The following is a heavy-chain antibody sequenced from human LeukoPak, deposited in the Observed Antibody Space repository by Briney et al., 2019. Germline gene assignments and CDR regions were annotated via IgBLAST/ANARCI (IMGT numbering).Heavy chain of an antibody. V-gene: IGHV3-33*01. CDR3: ARATVQDSSWGTQLHFDY. CDR2: IWYDGSNK. Sequence: PGRSLRLSCAASGFTFSSYGMHWVRQALGKGLEWVAVIWYDGSNKYYADSVKGRFTISRDNSKNTLYLQMNSLRAEDTAVYYCARATVQDSSWGTQLHFDYWGQGTLVTVSS. J-gene: IGHJ4*02. CDR1: GFTFSSYG. D-gene: IGHD6-13*01.